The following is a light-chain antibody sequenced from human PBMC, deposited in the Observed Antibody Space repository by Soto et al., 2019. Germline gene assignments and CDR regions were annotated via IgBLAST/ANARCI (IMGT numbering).Light chain of an antibody. V-gene: IGKV3-15*01. CDR1: QSVGGN. CDR2: VAS. CDR3: QQYNYRPPA. J-gene: IGKJ5*01. Sequence: EIVMTQSPATLSVSPGERVALSCRASQSVGGNLAWYQQTPVRAPRLLIYVASTRATGIPARFSGSGFGTEFTLTISSLKSEDFAVYYCQQYNYRPPAFGQGTRLEIK.